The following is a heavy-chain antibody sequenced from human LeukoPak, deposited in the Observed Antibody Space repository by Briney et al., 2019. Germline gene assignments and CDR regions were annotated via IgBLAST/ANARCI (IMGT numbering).Heavy chain of an antibody. Sequence: PGGSLRLSCAASGFTFSSYAMSWVRQAPGKGLEWVSGITDSGFTTFYANSVKGRFTISRDNSKNTLYLRMNSLRAEDTAVYYCANAGFCSSTTCYNPFDHWGQGTLVTVSS. J-gene: IGHJ4*02. CDR1: GFTFSSYA. D-gene: IGHD2-2*02. CDR2: ITDSGFTT. V-gene: IGHV3-23*01. CDR3: ANAGFCSSTTCYNPFDH.